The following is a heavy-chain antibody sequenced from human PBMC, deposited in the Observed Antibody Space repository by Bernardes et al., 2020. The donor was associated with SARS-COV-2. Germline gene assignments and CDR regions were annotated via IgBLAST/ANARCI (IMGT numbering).Heavy chain of an antibody. D-gene: IGHD3-10*01. CDR2: ITSSSATI. V-gene: IGHV3-48*03. CDR3: ARRGPPYYFGSGTYSGLDV. Sequence: GGSLRLSCAGSGFSFDTFEMSWVRQAPGKGLEWISYITSSSATIYYADSVKGRFTISRDNTKNALFLQMTGLRVEDTAVYYCARRGPPYYFGSGTYSGLDVWGQGATVTVSS. CDR1: GFSFDTFE. J-gene: IGHJ6*02.